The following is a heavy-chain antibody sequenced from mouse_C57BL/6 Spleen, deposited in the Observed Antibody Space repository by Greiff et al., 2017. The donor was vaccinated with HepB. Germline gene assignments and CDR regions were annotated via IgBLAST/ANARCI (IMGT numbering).Heavy chain of an antibody. Sequence: QVQLQQPGTELVKPGASVKLSCKASGYTFTSYWMHWVNQRPGQGLEWIGNINPSNGGTNYNEKFKSKATLTVDKSSSTAYMQLSSLTSEDSAVYYCARGGTAQATLDYWGQGTTLTVSS. J-gene: IGHJ2*01. CDR3: ARGGTAQATLDY. D-gene: IGHD3-2*02. CDR2: INPSNGGT. V-gene: IGHV1-53*01. CDR1: GYTFTSYW.